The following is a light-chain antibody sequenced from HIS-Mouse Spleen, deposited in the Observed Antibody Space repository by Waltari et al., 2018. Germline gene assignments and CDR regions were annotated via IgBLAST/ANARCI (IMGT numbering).Light chain of an antibody. CDR2: QDS. J-gene: IGLJ2*01. V-gene: IGLV3-1*01. Sequence: SYELTQPPSVSVSPGQPASIPCSGDKLGDKYACWYQQKPGQSPVLVIYQDSKRPSGIPERFSGSNSGNTATLTISGTQAMDEADYYCQAWDSSTANVVFGGGTKLTVL. CDR1: KLGDKY. CDR3: QAWDSSTANVV.